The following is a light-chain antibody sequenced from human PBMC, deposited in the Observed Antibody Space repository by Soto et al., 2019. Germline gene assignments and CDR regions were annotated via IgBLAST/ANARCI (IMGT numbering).Light chain of an antibody. CDR2: DAS. Sequence: EIVLTQSPATLSLSPGERATLSCRASQSVSSYLAWYQQKPGQATRLLIYDASNRATGIPARFSGSGSGTDFTLTISNLEPEDFAVYYCQQRSNWPPSLTFGGGTKVEIK. CDR3: QQRSNWPPSLT. J-gene: IGKJ4*01. V-gene: IGKV3-11*01. CDR1: QSVSSY.